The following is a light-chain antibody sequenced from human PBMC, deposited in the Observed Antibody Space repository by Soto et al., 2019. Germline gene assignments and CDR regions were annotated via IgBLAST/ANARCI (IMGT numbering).Light chain of an antibody. CDR2: DNS. Sequence: QSVLTQPPSVSAAPGQRVTISCSGSSSNIGNNYVSWYQQLPGTAPKLLIYDNSKRPSGIPDRFSASKSGTSATLGITGLQTGDEAGYFCGTWDSSLSAGVFGGGTKVTVL. V-gene: IGLV1-51*01. CDR3: GTWDSSLSAGV. J-gene: IGLJ3*02. CDR1: SSNIGNNY.